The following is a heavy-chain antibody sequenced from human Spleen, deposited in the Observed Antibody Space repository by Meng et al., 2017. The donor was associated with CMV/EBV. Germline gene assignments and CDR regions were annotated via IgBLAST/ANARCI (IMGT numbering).Heavy chain of an antibody. J-gene: IGHJ4*02. V-gene: IGHV3-30*01. Sequence: VSGFTFSSYAIHWVRQAPGQGLEWVASISYDGTADYFAASVKGRFTISRDNSKNILFLHMTSLSPEDTALYYCARDRGIWSGIFDLWGQGNLVTVSS. D-gene: IGHD3-3*01. CDR2: ISYDGTAD. CDR1: GFTFSSYA. CDR3: ARDRGIWSGIFDL.